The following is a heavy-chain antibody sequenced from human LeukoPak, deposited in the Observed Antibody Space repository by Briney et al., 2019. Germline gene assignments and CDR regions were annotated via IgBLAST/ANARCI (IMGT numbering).Heavy chain of an antibody. CDR3: ATGRYSSSWYGY. V-gene: IGHV3-30-3*01. CDR1: GFTFSSYA. J-gene: IGHJ4*02. CDR2: ISYDGSNK. D-gene: IGHD6-13*01. Sequence: GGSLRLSCAASGFTFSSYAMHWVRQAPGKGLEWVAVISYDGSNKYYADSVKGRFTISRDNSKNTLYLQMNSLRAEDTAVYYCATGRYSSSWYGYWGQGTLVTVSS.